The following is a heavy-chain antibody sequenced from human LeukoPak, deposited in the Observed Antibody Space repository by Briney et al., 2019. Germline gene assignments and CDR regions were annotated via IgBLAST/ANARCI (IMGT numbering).Heavy chain of an antibody. CDR2: IYSSGST. V-gene: IGHV4-34*01. CDR1: GGSFSGYY. D-gene: IGHD3-9*01. Sequence: ASETLSLTCAVYGGSFSGYYWSWIRQPPGKGLEWIGSIYSSGSTYYNPSLRTRVTISVDTSKNQFSLKLSSVTAADTAVYYCARVIRTTGYYSNPKSGSFDFWGQGTLVTVSS. J-gene: IGHJ4*02. CDR3: ARVIRTTGYYSNPKSGSFDF.